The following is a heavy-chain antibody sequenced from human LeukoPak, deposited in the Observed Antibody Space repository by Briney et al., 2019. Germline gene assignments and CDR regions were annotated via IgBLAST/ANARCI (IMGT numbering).Heavy chain of an antibody. CDR1: GYTFTSYA. Sequence: ASVKVSCKASGYTFTSYAMHWVRQAPGQRLEWMAWINAGNGNTKYSQEFQGRVTITRDTSASTAYMELSSLRSEDMAVYYCAKDRYGDYEAPFHYYMDAWGRGTTVTVSS. CDR2: INAGNGNT. D-gene: IGHD5-12*01. J-gene: IGHJ6*03. CDR3: AKDRYGDYEAPFHYYMDA. V-gene: IGHV1-3*03.